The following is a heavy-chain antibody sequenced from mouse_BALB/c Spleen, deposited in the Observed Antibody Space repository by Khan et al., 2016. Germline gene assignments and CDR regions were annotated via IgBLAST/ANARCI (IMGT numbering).Heavy chain of an antibody. CDR2: IRLKSNNYAT. CDR1: GFTFSNYW. Sequence: EVKLEESGGGLVQPGGSMKLSCVASGFTFSNYWMSWVRQSPEKGLEWFAEIRLKSNNYATHYAVSVKGRFVISSDDSKSSVYLQRNNLSAEDTGIYYCSRILRLFDYWGQGTTLTVSS. V-gene: IGHV6-6*02. CDR3: SRILRLFDY. D-gene: IGHD2-4*01. J-gene: IGHJ2*01.